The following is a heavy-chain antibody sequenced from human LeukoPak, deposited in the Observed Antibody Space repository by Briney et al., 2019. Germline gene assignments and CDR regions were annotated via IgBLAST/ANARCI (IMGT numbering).Heavy chain of an antibody. J-gene: IGHJ4*02. CDR1: GFTFSSYG. V-gene: IGHV3-30*18. D-gene: IGHD2-15*01. CDR2: ISYDGSNK. Sequence: GGSLRLSCAASGFTFSSYGMHWVRQAPGKGLEWVAVISYDGSNKYYADSVKGRFTISRDNSKNTLYLQMNSLRAEDTAVYYCAKDYCSGGSCYFDYWGQGTLVTVSS. CDR3: AKDYCSGGSCYFDY.